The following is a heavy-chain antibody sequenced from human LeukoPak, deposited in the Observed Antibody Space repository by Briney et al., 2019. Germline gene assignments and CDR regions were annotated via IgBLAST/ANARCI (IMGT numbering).Heavy chain of an antibody. V-gene: IGHV3-48*04. CDR2: ISTSSSTK. Sequence: GGSLRPSCAASGFTFSSYSMNWVRQAPGKGLEWVSYISTSSSTKYYADSVKGRLTISRDNAKNSLYLQMSSLRAEDTAVYYCARDSAGFDRWGQGTLVTVSS. CDR3: ARDSAGFDR. CDR1: GFTFSSYS. D-gene: IGHD6-19*01. J-gene: IGHJ5*02.